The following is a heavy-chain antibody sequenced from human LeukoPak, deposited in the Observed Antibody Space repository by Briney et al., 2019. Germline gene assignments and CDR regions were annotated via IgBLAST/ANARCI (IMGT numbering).Heavy chain of an antibody. CDR3: ATRRIAVAAPFDY. V-gene: IGHV4-59*01. Sequence: PSETLSLTCTVSGGSISSYYWSWIRQPPGKGLEWIGYIYYSGSTNYNPSLKSRVTISVDTSKNQFSLKLGSVTAADTAVYYCATRRIAVAAPFDYWGQGTLVTVSS. CDR2: IYYSGST. J-gene: IGHJ4*02. CDR1: GGSISSYY. D-gene: IGHD6-19*01.